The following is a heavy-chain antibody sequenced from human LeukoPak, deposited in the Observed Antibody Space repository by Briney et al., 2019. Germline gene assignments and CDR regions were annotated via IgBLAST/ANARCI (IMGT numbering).Heavy chain of an antibody. CDR2: ISGSGGST. D-gene: IGHD2-2*01. V-gene: IGHV3-23*01. CDR3: ATAHYCSSTNCYLGY. Sequence: GGSLRLSCAASGFTFSSYAMSWVRQAPGKGLEWVSAISGSGGSTYYADSVKGRFTISRDNSKNMLYLQMNSLRDEDTAVYYCATAHYCSSTNCYLGYWGQGTLVTVSS. CDR1: GFTFSSYA. J-gene: IGHJ4*02.